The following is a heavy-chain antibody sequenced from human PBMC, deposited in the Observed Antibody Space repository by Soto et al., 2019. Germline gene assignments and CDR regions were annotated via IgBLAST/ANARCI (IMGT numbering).Heavy chain of an antibody. V-gene: IGHV1-18*01. D-gene: IGHD5-12*01. J-gene: IGHJ4*02. CDR3: ATFIVATIKENYFDY. Sequence: ASVKVSCKASGYTFTSYGISWVRQAPGQGLEWMGWISAYNGNTNYAQKLQGRVTMTTDTSTNTAYMELRSLRSEDTAVYYCATFIVATIKENYFDYWGQGTLVTVSS. CDR2: ISAYNGNT. CDR1: GYTFTSYG.